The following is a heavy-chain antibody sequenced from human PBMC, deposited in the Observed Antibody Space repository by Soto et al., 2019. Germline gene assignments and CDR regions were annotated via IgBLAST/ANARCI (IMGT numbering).Heavy chain of an antibody. V-gene: IGHV4-59*01. CDR1: GGSLSSYY. D-gene: IGHD5-18*01. Sequence: SETLSLTCTVSGGSLSSYYWSWIRQPPGKGLEWIGYIYYSGSTNYNPSLKSRVTISVDTSKNQFSLKLSSVTAADTAVYYCARVGSNSYGFRWFDPWGQGTLVTVSS. CDR3: ARVGSNSYGFRWFDP. J-gene: IGHJ5*02. CDR2: IYYSGST.